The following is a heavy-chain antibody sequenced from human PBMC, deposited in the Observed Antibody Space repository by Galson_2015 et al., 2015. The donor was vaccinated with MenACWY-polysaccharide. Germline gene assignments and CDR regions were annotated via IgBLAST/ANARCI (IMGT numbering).Heavy chain of an antibody. CDR3: VRHGTKAVYGDSPDY. D-gene: IGHD1-7*01. CDR2: IYPGDSDT. J-gene: IGHJ4*02. Sequence: QSGAEVKKPGESLKISCKGSGYSFTNYWIGWVRQMPGKGLEWMGIIYPGDSDTLYSPSFQGQVTISADKSITTAYVQWSSLKASDTAMYYCVRHGTKAVYGDSPDYWGQGTLVTVSS. V-gene: IGHV5-51*01. CDR1: GYSFTNYW.